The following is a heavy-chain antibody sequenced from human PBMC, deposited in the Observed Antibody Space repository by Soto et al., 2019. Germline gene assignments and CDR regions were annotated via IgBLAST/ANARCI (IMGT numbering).Heavy chain of an antibody. CDR2: ITHSGST. V-gene: IGHV4-34*01. J-gene: IGHJ5*02. CDR1: GGSFSSYY. CDR3: ARLGRQQLVRRNWFDL. D-gene: IGHD6-13*01. Sequence: QVQLQQWGAGLLKPSETLSLTCAVYGGSFSSYYWSWIRQPPGKGLEWIGVITHSGSTNYNPSLKSRVTISVDTSKNQFSLKLSSVTAADTAVYYCARLGRQQLVRRNWFDLWGQGTLVTVSS.